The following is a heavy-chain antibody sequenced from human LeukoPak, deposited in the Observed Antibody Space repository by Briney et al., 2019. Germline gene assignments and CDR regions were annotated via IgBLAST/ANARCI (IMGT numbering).Heavy chain of an antibody. V-gene: IGHV3-33*01. J-gene: IGHJ4*02. CDR1: GFTFSSYG. CDR2: IWYDGSNK. Sequence: GGSLRLSCAASGFTFSSYGMHWVRQAPGKGLEWVAVIWYDGSNKYYADSVKGRFTISRDNSKNTLYLQMNSLRAEDTAVYFCGSDSGWVFHFWGQGTLVTVSS. D-gene: IGHD6-19*01. CDR3: GSDSGWVFHF.